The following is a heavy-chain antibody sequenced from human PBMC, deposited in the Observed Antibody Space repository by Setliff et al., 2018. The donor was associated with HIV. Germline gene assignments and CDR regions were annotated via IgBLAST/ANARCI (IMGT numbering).Heavy chain of an antibody. CDR3: ARQTWEYYDTLTGYYRSPKNFDS. D-gene: IGHD3-9*01. CDR2: ISYTGST. V-gene: IGHV4-39*01. J-gene: IGHJ4*02. CDR1: GGSINRSNYY. Sequence: PSETLSLTCTVPGGSINRSNYYWGWIRQPPGKGLEWIGTISYTGSTYYDPSLKSRVTISLDTSKNQSFLKLSSVTAPDTAIYYCARQTWEYYDTLTGYYRSPKNFDSWGQGTQVTVSS.